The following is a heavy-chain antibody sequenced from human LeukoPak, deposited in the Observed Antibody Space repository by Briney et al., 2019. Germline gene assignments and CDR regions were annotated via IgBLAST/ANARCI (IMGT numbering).Heavy chain of an antibody. J-gene: IGHJ5*02. CDR1: GGSFSGYY. V-gene: IGHV4-34*01. D-gene: IGHD6-13*01. CDR3: ARAYSSSWYLNWFDP. CDR2: INHSGST. Sequence: SETLSLTCAVYGGSFSGYYWSWIRQPPGKGLEWIGEINHSGSTDYNPSLKSRVTISVDTSKNQFSLKLSSVTAADTAVYYCARAYSSSWYLNWFDPWGQGTLVTVSS.